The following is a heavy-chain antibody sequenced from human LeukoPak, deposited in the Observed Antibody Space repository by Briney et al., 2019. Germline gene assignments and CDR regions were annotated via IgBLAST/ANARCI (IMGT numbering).Heavy chain of an antibody. J-gene: IGHJ4*02. Sequence: GGSLRLSCAASGFIFCNYAMSWVSQVPGRGLEWVSTISIRGDSTYVTDSEKGRFTISRDNSKNSLYLQMNTVRAEDTAVYYCVKGPRPDITVAHTVENWGQGTLVTVSS. D-gene: IGHD6-19*01. V-gene: IGHV3-23*01. CDR2: ISIRGDST. CDR3: VKGPRPDITVAHTVEN. CDR1: GFIFCNYA.